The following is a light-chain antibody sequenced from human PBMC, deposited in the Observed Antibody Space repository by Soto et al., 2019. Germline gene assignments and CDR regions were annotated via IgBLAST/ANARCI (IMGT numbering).Light chain of an antibody. Sequence: EIVMTQSPGTLSVSPGERATLSCRASQNVRNYLAWYQQKPGQPPRLLIYAASTRATGVPARFSGSGSGTEFTLTISSLQSEDFAVYYCQQSNNWPPVTFGQGTKLEIK. CDR2: AAS. J-gene: IGKJ2*01. V-gene: IGKV3-15*01. CDR1: QNVRNY. CDR3: QQSNNWPPVT.